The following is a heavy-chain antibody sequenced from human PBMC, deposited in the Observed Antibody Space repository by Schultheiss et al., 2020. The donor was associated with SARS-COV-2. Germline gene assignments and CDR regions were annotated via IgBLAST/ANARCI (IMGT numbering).Heavy chain of an antibody. CDR2: IYYSGST. Sequence: SETLSLTCTVSGGSISSGDYYWSWIRQPPGKGLEWIGYIYYSGSTYYNPSLKSRVTISVDTSKNQFSLKLSSVTAADTAVYYCARGIGEWAAGIFLDYWGQGTLVTVSS. J-gene: IGHJ4*02. CDR3: ARGIGEWAAGIFLDY. CDR1: GGSISSGDYY. V-gene: IGHV4-30-4*01. D-gene: IGHD6-13*01.